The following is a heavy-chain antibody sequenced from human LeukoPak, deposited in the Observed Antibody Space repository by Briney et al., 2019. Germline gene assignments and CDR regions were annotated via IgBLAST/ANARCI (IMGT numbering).Heavy chain of an antibody. CDR2: IIPIFGTA. CDR1: GGTFSSYA. D-gene: IGHD3-22*01. Sequence: SVKVSCKASGGTFSSYAISWVRQAPGQGLEWMGGIIPIFGTANYAQKFQGRVTITTDESTSTAYMELSSLRSADTAVYYCASSYYYDSSGSDWGQGTLVTVSS. V-gene: IGHV1-69*05. J-gene: IGHJ4*02. CDR3: ASSYYYDSSGSD.